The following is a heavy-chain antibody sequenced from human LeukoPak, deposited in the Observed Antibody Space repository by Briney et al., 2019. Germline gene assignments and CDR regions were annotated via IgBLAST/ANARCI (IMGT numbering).Heavy chain of an antibody. D-gene: IGHD3-22*01. Sequence: SETLSLTCTVSGGSVSSYYWSWIRQPPEKGLEWIGYIYYSGSTSYNPSLKSRVSISVDTSNNQFSLKLTPVTAADTAVYYCARVRRSGSYPSYFDYWGQGTLVTVSS. V-gene: IGHV4-59*02. CDR1: GGSVSSYY. CDR2: IYYSGST. CDR3: ARVRRSGSYPSYFDY. J-gene: IGHJ4*02.